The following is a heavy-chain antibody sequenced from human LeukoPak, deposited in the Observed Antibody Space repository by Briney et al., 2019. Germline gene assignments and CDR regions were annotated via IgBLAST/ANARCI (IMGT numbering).Heavy chain of an antibody. Sequence: PSETLSLTRAVYGGSFSGYYWSWIRQPPGKGLEWIGEINHSGSTNYNPSLKSRVTISVDTSKNQFSLKLSSVTAADTAVYYCARHPYSSSWYLPYFQHWGQGTLVTVSS. J-gene: IGHJ1*01. CDR3: ARHPYSSSWYLPYFQH. CDR1: GGSFSGYY. CDR2: INHSGST. D-gene: IGHD6-13*01. V-gene: IGHV4-34*01.